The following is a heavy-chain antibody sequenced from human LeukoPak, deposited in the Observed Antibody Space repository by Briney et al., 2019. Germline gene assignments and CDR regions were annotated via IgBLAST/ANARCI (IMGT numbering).Heavy chain of an antibody. J-gene: IGHJ3*02. Sequence: APVKVSCKASGGTFSSYAISWVRQAPGQGLEWMGGIIPIFGTANYAQKFQGRVTITADESTSTAYMELSSLRSEDTAVYYCARKMNHYDFWSAPEAFDIWGQGTMVTVSS. CDR2: IIPIFGTA. CDR1: GGTFSSYA. CDR3: ARKMNHYDFWSAPEAFDI. V-gene: IGHV1-69*13. D-gene: IGHD3-3*01.